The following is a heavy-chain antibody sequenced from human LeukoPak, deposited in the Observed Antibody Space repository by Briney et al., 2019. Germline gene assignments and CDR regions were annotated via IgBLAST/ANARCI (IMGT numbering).Heavy chain of an antibody. Sequence: ASVKVSCKASGYTFTSYGMNWVRQAPGQGLEWMGWINTDTGNPTYAQGFTGRFVFSLDTSVSTAYLQISSLKSEDTAVYYCARGEYYYDSSGYYGYWGQGTLVTVSS. CDR2: INTDTGNP. V-gene: IGHV7-4-1*02. CDR3: ARGEYYYDSSGYYGY. J-gene: IGHJ4*02. D-gene: IGHD3-22*01. CDR1: GYTFTSYG.